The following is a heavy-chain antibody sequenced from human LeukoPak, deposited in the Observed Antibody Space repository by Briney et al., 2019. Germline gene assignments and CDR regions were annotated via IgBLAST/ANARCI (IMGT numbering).Heavy chain of an antibody. V-gene: IGHV4-59*01. J-gene: IGHJ4*02. CDR2: IYYSGST. Sequence: SETLSLTCTVSGGSISSYYWSWIRQPPGKGLEWIGYIYYSGSTNYNPSLKSRVTISVDTSKNRFSLKLSSVTAADTAVYYCARDMGQQPRYHFDYWGQGTLVTVSS. CDR3: ARDMGQQPRYHFDY. D-gene: IGHD6-13*01. CDR1: GGSISSYY.